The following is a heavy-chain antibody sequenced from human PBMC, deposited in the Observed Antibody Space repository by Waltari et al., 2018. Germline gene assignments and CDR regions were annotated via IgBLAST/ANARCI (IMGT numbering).Heavy chain of an antibody. V-gene: IGHV4-34*01. D-gene: IGHD4-4*01. CDR2: ISHTGDT. CDR3: ASRVGGITPLTV. J-gene: IGHJ4*02. CDR1: GGSFYSYY. Sequence: QVQLQQWGAGLLKPSETLSIPCGVYGGSFYSYYWTWVRQAPGKGLQWIGEISHTGDTYYNASLKSRVTMLIDASKNQFSLKLRSVTAADAAIYYCASRVGGITPLTVWGQGTPVTVSS.